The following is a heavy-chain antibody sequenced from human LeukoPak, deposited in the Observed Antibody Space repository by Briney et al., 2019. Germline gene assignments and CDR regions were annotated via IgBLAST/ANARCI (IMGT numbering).Heavy chain of an antibody. CDR2: INPNSGGT. D-gene: IGHD1-26*01. Sequence: GASVKVSCKASGYTFTSYYMHWVRQAPGQGLEWMGRINPNSGGTNYAQKFQGRVTMTRDTSISTAYMELSRLRSDDTAVYYCARDLVGWELLPSDAFDIWGQGTMVTVSS. J-gene: IGHJ3*02. CDR1: GYTFTSYY. V-gene: IGHV1-2*06. CDR3: ARDLVGWELLPSDAFDI.